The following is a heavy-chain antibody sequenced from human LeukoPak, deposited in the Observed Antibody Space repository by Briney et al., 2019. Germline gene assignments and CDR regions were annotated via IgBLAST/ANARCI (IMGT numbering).Heavy chain of an antibody. Sequence: SETLSLTCAVYGGSFSGYYWSWIRQPPGKGLEWIGEINHSGSTNYNPSLKSRVTISVDTSKNQFSLKLSSVTAADTAVYYRARWGPAYSSGWYSSQYYFDYWGQGTLVTVSS. D-gene: IGHD6-19*01. CDR2: INHSGST. J-gene: IGHJ4*02. V-gene: IGHV4-34*01. CDR3: ARWGPAYSSGWYSSQYYFDY. CDR1: GGSFSGYY.